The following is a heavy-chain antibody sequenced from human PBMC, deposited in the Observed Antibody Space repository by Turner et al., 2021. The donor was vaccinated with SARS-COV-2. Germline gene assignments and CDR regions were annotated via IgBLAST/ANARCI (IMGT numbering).Heavy chain of an antibody. V-gene: IGHV3-48*01. J-gene: IGHJ4*02. Sequence: EVHLLESGGGLVQPGGSLRLSCVASGFTFSTYSMNWVRQAPGKGLEWVSYIDSSSSTIYYADSVKGRFTISRDNAKNSLYLQMNSLRADDTAVYYCASPVDYWGQGTLVTVSS. CDR3: ASPVDY. CDR2: IDSSSSTI. CDR1: GFTFSTYS.